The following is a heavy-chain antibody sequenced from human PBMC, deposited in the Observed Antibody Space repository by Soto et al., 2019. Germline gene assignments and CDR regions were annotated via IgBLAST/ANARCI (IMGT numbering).Heavy chain of an antibody. CDR1: GGSFSGYY. CDR2: INHSGST. D-gene: IGHD3-3*01. CDR3: ARIFGVVIWRYYYYYMDV. V-gene: IGHV4-34*01. J-gene: IGHJ6*03. Sequence: PSETLSLTCAVYGGSFSGYYWSWIRQPPGKGLEWIGEINHSGSTNHNPSLKSRVTISVDTSKNQFSLKLSSVTAADTAVYYCARIFGVVIWRYYYYYMDVWGKGTTVTVSS.